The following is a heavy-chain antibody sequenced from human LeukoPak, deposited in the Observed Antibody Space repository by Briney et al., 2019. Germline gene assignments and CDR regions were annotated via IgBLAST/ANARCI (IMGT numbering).Heavy chain of an antibody. D-gene: IGHD6-13*01. Sequence: GASVKVSCKASGYTFTSYGISWVRQAPGQGLEWMGWISAYNGNTNYAQKLQGRVTMNTDTSTSTAYMELRSLRSDDTAVYYCARVFAFAAAGIHLGINWFDPWGQGTLVTVSS. J-gene: IGHJ5*02. CDR3: ARVFAFAAAGIHLGINWFDP. V-gene: IGHV1-18*01. CDR1: GYTFTSYG. CDR2: ISAYNGNT.